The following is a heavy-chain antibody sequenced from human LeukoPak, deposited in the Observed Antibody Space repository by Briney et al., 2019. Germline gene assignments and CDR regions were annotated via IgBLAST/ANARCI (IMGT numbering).Heavy chain of an antibody. Sequence: PGRSLRLSCAASGFTFDDYAMHWVRQAPGKGLEWVSGISWNSGSIGYADSVKGRFTISRDNAKNSLYLQMNSLRAEDTALYYCAKDIKTAVDPAAIWFEPRGQGTLGTVSS. J-gene: IGHJ5*02. D-gene: IGHD2-2*01. V-gene: IGHV3-9*01. CDR3: AKDIKTAVDPAAIWFEP. CDR1: GFTFDDYA. CDR2: ISWNSGSI.